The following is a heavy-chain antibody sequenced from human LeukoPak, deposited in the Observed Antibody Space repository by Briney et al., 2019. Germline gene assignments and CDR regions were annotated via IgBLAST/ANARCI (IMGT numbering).Heavy chain of an antibody. Sequence: SGTPSLTCTVSGGSISNNIYYWGWIRQPPGKGLEWIGNIYYSGSTSYNPSLKSRVTISVDTSKNQFSLKLSSVTAADTAVYYCARQGYYDSRGYANTNYYYYYMDVWGKGATVTVSS. CDR2: IYYSGST. V-gene: IGHV4-39*01. CDR1: GGSISNNIYY. CDR3: ARQGYYDSRGYANTNYYYYYMDV. J-gene: IGHJ6*03. D-gene: IGHD3-22*01.